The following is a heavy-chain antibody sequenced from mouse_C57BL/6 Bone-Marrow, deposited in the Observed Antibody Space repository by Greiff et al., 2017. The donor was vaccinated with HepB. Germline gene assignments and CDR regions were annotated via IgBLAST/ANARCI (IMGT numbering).Heavy chain of an antibody. CDR3: AILYYGYIYAMDY. Sequence: QVQLQQPGAELVRPGSSVKLSCKASGYTFTSYWMHWVKQRPIQGLEWIGNIDPSDSETHYNQKFKDKATLTVDKSSSTAYMQLSSLTSEASAVYYCAILYYGYIYAMDYWGQGTSVTVSS. J-gene: IGHJ4*01. CDR2: IDPSDSET. D-gene: IGHD2-2*01. CDR1: GYTFTSYW. V-gene: IGHV1-52*01.